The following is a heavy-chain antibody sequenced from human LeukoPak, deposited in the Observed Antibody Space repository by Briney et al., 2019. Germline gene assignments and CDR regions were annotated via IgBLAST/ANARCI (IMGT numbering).Heavy chain of an antibody. CDR2: VSGGGGST. V-gene: IGHV3-23*01. CDR3: AKGGQRASDPGWLLSDTSFLKCDS. J-gene: IGHJ4*02. D-gene: IGHD5-12*01. CDR1: GFTFSSYA. Sequence: PGGSLRLSCAASGFTFSSYAMNWVRQAPGKGLEWVSGVSGGGGSTSYADSVKGRFTISRDNSKNTLYLQRTGLRAEDTAVYYCAKGGQRASDPGWLLSDTSFLKCDSWGQGTLVTVSS.